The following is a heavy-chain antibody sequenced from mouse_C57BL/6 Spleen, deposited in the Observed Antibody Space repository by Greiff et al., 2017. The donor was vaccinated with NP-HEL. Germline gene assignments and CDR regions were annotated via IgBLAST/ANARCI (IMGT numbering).Heavy chain of an antibody. CDR2: IHPNSGST. D-gene: IGHD2-4*01. CDR3: ARRGYDYDEGFAY. CDR1: GYTFTSYW. V-gene: IGHV1-64*01. Sequence: QVQLQQPGAELVKPGASVKLSCKASGYTFTSYWMHWVKQRPGQGLEWIGMIHPNSGSTNYNEKFKSKATLTVDKSSSTAYMQLSSLTSEDSAVYYCARRGYDYDEGFAYWGQGTLVTVSA. J-gene: IGHJ3*01.